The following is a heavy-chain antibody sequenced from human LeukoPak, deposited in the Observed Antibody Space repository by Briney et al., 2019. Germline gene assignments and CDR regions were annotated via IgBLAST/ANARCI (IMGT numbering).Heavy chain of an antibody. J-gene: IGHJ4*02. V-gene: IGHV3-33*08. Sequence: GGSLRLSCAASGFTFSSYWMHWVRQAPGKGLEWVAVIWYDGSNKYYADSVKGRFTISRDNSKNTLYLQMNSLRAEDTAVYYCARAPLIAGWGYFDYWGQGTLVTVSS. CDR3: ARAPLIAGWGYFDY. D-gene: IGHD1-20*01. CDR1: GFTFSSYW. CDR2: IWYDGSNK.